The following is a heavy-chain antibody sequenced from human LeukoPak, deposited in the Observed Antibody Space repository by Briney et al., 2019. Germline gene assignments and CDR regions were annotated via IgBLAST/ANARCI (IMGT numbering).Heavy chain of an antibody. V-gene: IGHV3-20*04. Sequence: PGGSLRLSCAASGFTFDDYGMSWVRQAPGKGLEWVSGINWNGGSTGYADSVKGRFTISRDNAKNSLYLQMNNLRAEDTAIYYCAREGYSGNYGGFDLWGRGTLVTVSS. CDR3: AREGYSGNYGGFDL. D-gene: IGHD1-26*01. CDR1: GFTFDDYG. J-gene: IGHJ2*01. CDR2: INWNGGST.